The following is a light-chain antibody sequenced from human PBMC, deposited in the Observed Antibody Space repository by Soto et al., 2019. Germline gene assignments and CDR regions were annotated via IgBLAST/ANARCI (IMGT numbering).Light chain of an antibody. V-gene: IGKV1-5*03. J-gene: IGKJ4*01. Sequence: DIPMTQSPSSLSASVGDRVTITCRASESISNWLAWYQQKPGKAPKLLIFKASNLERGVPSRFSGGGSGTEFTLTINSLQPDDFATYSCQQYTTYPLTFGGGTKVEIK. CDR1: ESISNW. CDR2: KAS. CDR3: QQYTTYPLT.